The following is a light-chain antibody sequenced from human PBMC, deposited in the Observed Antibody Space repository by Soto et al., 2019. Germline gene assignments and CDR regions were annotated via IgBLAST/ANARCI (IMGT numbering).Light chain of an antibody. CDR3: QQSFSTPYT. CDR2: TAS. V-gene: IGKV1-39*01. Sequence: DIQMTQSPSSLSASVGDSVTIPCRASQRINNYLNWYQQRSGRAPRLLIHTASSLHSGVPSRFSGSGSGSDFTLTISSLQPEDFATDFCQQSFSTPYTFGQGTKLEI. CDR1: QRINNY. J-gene: IGKJ2*01.